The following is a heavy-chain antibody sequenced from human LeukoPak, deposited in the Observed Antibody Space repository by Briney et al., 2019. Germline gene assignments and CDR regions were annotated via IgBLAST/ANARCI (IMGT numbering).Heavy chain of an antibody. CDR2: ISSTSTTI. D-gene: IGHD3-10*01. J-gene: IGHJ4*02. CDR3: AKAVVLRGYFDY. V-gene: IGHV3-48*04. Sequence: GGSLRLSCAASGFTFSSYGMYWVRQAPGKGLEWVSYISSTSTTIYYAGSVQGRFTISRDNAKDSLYLQMNSLSAEDTAVYYCAKAVVLRGYFDYWGQGTLVTVSS. CDR1: GFTFSSYG.